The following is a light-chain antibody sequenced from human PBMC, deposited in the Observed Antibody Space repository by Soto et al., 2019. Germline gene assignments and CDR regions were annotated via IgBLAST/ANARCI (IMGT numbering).Light chain of an antibody. CDR3: QQYGSSPIT. V-gene: IGKV3-20*01. Sequence: EIVLTQSPATLSLSPGERATLSCGASQSVSSRLAWYQQKPGQAPRLLISGASSRATGIPDRFSGSGSATDFTLTISRLEPEDFALYYCQQYGSSPITFGQGTRLEIK. J-gene: IGKJ5*01. CDR1: QSVSSR. CDR2: GAS.